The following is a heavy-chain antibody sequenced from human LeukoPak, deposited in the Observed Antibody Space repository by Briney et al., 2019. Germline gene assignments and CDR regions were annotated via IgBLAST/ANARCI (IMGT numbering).Heavy chain of an antibody. CDR3: ARVMGYQLLDGWFDP. J-gene: IGHJ5*02. Sequence: GGSLRLSCAASGFTVSANEMTWVRQAPGKGLEWVSSIGGGSAYYADSRKGRFTISRDNSKNTLHLQMNSLRSDDTAVYYCARVMGYQLLDGWFDPWGQGTLVTVSS. CDR2: IGGGSA. CDR1: GFTVSANE. D-gene: IGHD2-2*01. V-gene: IGHV3-38-3*01.